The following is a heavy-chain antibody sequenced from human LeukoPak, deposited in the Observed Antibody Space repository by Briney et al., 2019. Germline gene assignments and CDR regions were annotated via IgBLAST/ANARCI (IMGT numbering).Heavy chain of an antibody. CDR2: IKQDGSEK. CDR1: GYTFSSYW. V-gene: IGHV3-7*01. CDR3: ARDRYYYDSSGPLRWDFDL. Sequence: GGSLRHSCAAPGYTFSSYWMSWVRQAPGKGLERVANIKQDGSEKYYVDSVKGRFTISRDNATNSLYLHMKRPRAANTPVYFSARDRYYYDSSGPLRWDFDLWGRGTLVTVSS. D-gene: IGHD3-22*01. J-gene: IGHJ2*01.